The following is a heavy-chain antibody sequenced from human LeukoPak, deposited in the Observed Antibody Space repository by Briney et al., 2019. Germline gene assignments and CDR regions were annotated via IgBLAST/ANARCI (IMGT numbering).Heavy chain of an antibody. CDR3: ATAPDGYYDSSGYGFDY. V-gene: IGHV1-24*01. D-gene: IGHD3-22*01. Sequence: ASVKVSCKVSGYTLTELSMHWVRQAPGKGLEWMGGFDPEDGETIYAQKFQGRVTMTEDTSTDTAYMELSSLRSEDTAVYYCATAPDGYYDSSGYGFDYWGQGTLVTVSS. CDR2: FDPEDGET. J-gene: IGHJ4*02. CDR1: GYTLTELS.